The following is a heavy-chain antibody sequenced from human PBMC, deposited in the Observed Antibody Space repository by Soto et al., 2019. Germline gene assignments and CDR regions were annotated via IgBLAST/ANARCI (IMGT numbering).Heavy chain of an antibody. CDR2: IYYSGST. CDR1: GGSISSYY. J-gene: IGHJ5*02. Sequence: PSETLSLTCTVSGGSISSYYWSWIRQPPGKGLEWIGYIYYSGSTNYNPSLKSRVTISVDTSKNQFSLKLSSVTAADTAVYYCARGYSSSSGGWFDPWGQGTRVTVSS. D-gene: IGHD6-6*01. V-gene: IGHV4-59*01. CDR3: ARGYSSSSGGWFDP.